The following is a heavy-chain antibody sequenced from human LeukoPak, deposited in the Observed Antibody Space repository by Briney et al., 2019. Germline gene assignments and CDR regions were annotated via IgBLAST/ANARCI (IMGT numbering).Heavy chain of an antibody. CDR2: VYYSGTT. Sequence: SETLSLTCSVSGGSISLSYYYWGWIRQPPGKALEWIGSVYYSGTTSYNPSLKSRVTISVLTSKNRFSLKLSSVTAADTAVYYCATLTGGDDAFDIWGQGTMVTVSS. J-gene: IGHJ3*02. CDR1: GGSISLSYYY. V-gene: IGHV4-39*07. CDR3: ATLTGGDDAFDI. D-gene: IGHD4-23*01.